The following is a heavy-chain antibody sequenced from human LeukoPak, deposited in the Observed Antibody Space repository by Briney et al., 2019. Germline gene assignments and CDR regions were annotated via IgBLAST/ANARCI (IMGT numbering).Heavy chain of an antibody. V-gene: IGHV3-7*03. D-gene: IGHD6-13*01. CDR1: GFPFSSYS. J-gene: IGHJ4*02. Sequence: GGSLRLSCAASGFPFSSYSMTWVRQAPGKGLEWVANIKPDGTTKLYVDSVKGRFTISRDNALNSLYLQMNSLRAEDTAIYYCARSIPYGTTWYGRSDYWGQGTLVTVSS. CDR2: IKPDGTTK. CDR3: ARSIPYGTTWYGRSDY.